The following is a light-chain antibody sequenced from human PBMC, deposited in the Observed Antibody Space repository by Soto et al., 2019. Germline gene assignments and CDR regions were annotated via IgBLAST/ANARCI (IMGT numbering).Light chain of an antibody. CDR3: QQYGSSRT. CDR2: GAS. CDR1: QSVSSSY. Sequence: EIVLTQSPGTLSLSPGERATLSCRASQSVSSSYLAWYQQKPGQAPRLLIYGASSRATGIPDRFSGCGSGTDFTLTISRLEPEDFAVYYCQQYGSSRTFGQGTKVDIK. V-gene: IGKV3-20*01. J-gene: IGKJ1*01.